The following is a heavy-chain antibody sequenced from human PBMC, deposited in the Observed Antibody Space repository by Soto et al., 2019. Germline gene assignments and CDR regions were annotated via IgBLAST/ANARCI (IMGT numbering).Heavy chain of an antibody. J-gene: IGHJ4*02. V-gene: IGHV1-46*01. CDR1: GYTFTSYY. D-gene: IGHD3-16*01. CDR2: INPSGGST. CDR3: ASGLGGHGKS. Sequence: HVQLVQSGAEVKKPGASVKVSCKASGYTFTSYYMHWVRQAPGQGLEWMGIINPSGGSTSYAQKFQGRVTMTRYTSTSTVYMELSSLSAEDTAVYSCASGLGGHGKSWGQGTMVTVSS.